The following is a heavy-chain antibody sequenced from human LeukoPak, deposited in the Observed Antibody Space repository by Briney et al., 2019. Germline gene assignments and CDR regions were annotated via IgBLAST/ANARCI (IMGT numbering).Heavy chain of an antibody. CDR2: ISSSGSTM. Sequence: PGGSLRLSCAASGFTFSSYEMNWVRQAPGKGLEWISYISSSGSTMYYADSVKGRFTISRDNAKNSLYLQMNSLRAEDTAVYYCARENLQLGFGYWGQGTLVTVSS. V-gene: IGHV3-48*03. J-gene: IGHJ4*02. D-gene: IGHD5-18*01. CDR3: ARENLQLGFGY. CDR1: GFTFSSYE.